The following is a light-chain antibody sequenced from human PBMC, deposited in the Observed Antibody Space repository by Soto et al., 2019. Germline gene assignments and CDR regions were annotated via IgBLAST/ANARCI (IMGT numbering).Light chain of an antibody. CDR3: QQRSNFA. Sequence: EIVLTQSPATLSLSPGERASLSCWASQSVGSYLAWYQQKPGQPPSLLIYDASKRATGIPARFSGSGSGTNFTLTISSLEPEDFAVYYCQQRSNFAFGQGTRLEIK. J-gene: IGKJ5*01. V-gene: IGKV3-11*01. CDR1: QSVGSY. CDR2: DAS.